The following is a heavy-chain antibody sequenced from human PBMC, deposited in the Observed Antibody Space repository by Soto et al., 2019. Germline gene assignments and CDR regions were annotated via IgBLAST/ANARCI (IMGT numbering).Heavy chain of an antibody. CDR2: INHSGST. CDR3: ARSWVGVFDP. J-gene: IGHJ5*02. Sequence: QVQLQQWGAGLLKPSETLSLTCAVYGGSFSGYYWSWIRQPPGKGLEWIGEINHSGSTNYNPSLKSRVTISVDTSKNQFSLKLSSVTAADTAVYYCARSWVGVFDPWGQGTLVTVSS. CDR1: GGSFSGYY. D-gene: IGHD3-16*01. V-gene: IGHV4-34*01.